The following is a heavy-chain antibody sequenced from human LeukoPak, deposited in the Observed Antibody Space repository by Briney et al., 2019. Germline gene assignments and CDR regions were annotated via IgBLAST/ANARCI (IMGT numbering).Heavy chain of an antibody. CDR2: MNPNSGNT. D-gene: IGHD5-12*01. Sequence: ASVKVSCKVSGYTLTELSMHWVRQATGQGLEWMGWMNPNSGNTGYAQKFQGRVTMTRNTSISTAYMELSSLRSEDTAVYYCARISGYSGYGGAFDIWGQGTMVTVSS. V-gene: IGHV1-8*01. CDR1: GYTLTELS. CDR3: ARISGYSGYGGAFDI. J-gene: IGHJ3*02.